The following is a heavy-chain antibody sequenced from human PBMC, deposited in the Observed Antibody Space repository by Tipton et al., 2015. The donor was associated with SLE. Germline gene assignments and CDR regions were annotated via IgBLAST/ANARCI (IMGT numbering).Heavy chain of an antibody. CDR3: ARGKQWLGYFDL. V-gene: IGHV4-39*01. Sequence: LRLSCTVSGGSISSSSYYWGWIRQPPGKGLEWIGSIYYSGSTYYNPSLKSRVTISVDTSKSQFSLKLSSVTAADTAVYYCARGKQWLGYFDLWGRGTLVTVSS. CDR2: IYYSGST. D-gene: IGHD6-19*01. J-gene: IGHJ2*01. CDR1: GGSISSSSYY.